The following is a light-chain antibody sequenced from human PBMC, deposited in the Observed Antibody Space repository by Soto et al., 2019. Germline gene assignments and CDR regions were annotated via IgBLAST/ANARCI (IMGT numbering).Light chain of an antibody. J-gene: IGKJ1*01. Sequence: EIVLPQSPGPLSLSPGERATLSFRASQSINNNYLAWYQQKRGPAPRLLIYGASSTATGIPDRCTGSGSGTDFTLTISRLEPEDFAVYDCQQYCGSPRTFGHGTKVEIK. CDR3: QQYCGSPRT. CDR2: GAS. CDR1: QSINNNY. V-gene: IGKV3-20*01.